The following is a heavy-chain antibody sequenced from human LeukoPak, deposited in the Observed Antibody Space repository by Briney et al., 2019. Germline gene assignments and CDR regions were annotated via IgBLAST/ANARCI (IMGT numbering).Heavy chain of an antibody. V-gene: IGHV4-4*02. CDR2: IYRSGST. J-gene: IGHJ3*02. CDR1: GGSISRSNW. CDR3: ARVSGSYGDAFDI. Sequence: SETLSLTCAVSGGSISRSNWWSWVRQPPGKGLEWIGEIYRSGSTNYNPSLKSRVTISVDKSKNQFSLKLSSVTAADTAVYYCARVSGSYGDAFDIWGQGTMVTVSS. D-gene: IGHD1-26*01.